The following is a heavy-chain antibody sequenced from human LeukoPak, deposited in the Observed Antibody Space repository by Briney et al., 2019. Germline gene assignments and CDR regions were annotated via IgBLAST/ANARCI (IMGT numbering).Heavy chain of an antibody. D-gene: IGHD3-22*01. CDR2: IKEDGSEK. V-gene: IGHV3-7*05. CDR3: ARDLKYYYDSSGYYFSPGGYAFDI. CDR1: GFTFSNHW. Sequence: GGSLRLSPAVSGFTFSNHWMGWVRQAPGKGLEWVANIKEDGSEKYYVDSVKGRFTISRDNAKNSLYLQMNSLRAEHTAVYYCARDLKYYYDSSGYYFSPGGYAFDIWGQGTMVTVSS. J-gene: IGHJ3*02.